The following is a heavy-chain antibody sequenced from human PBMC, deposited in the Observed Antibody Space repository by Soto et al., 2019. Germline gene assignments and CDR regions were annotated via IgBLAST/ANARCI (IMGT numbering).Heavy chain of an antibody. CDR3: AIYDSRGY. CDR1: GFTFRTYA. CDR2: ISYDGSNK. Sequence: QVQLVESGGGVVQPGRSLRLSCAASGFTFRTYAMHWVRQAPGKGLEWVAVISYDGSNKSYADSVKGRFTISRDNSKNTLYLQMNSLRAEDTAVYYCAIYDSRGYWGQGTLVTVSS. J-gene: IGHJ4*02. D-gene: IGHD3-22*01. V-gene: IGHV3-30-3*01.